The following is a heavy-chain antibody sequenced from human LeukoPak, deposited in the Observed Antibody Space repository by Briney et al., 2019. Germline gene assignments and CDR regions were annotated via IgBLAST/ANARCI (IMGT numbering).Heavy chain of an antibody. Sequence: SETLSLTCAVYGGSFSGYYWSWIRQPPGKGLEWIGEINHSRSTNYNPSLKSRVTISVDTSKNQFSLKLSSVTAADTAVCYCARAHKTDIVVVPAPFDYWGQGTLVTVSS. V-gene: IGHV4-34*01. J-gene: IGHJ4*02. CDR2: INHSRST. CDR3: ARAHKTDIVVVPAPFDY. CDR1: GGSFSGYY. D-gene: IGHD2-2*01.